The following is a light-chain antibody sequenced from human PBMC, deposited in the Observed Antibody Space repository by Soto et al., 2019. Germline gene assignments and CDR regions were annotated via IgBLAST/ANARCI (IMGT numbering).Light chain of an antibody. CDR2: GAS. CDR1: QSVSSSY. V-gene: IGKV3-20*01. J-gene: IGKJ1*01. CDR3: HQYGSSPQT. Sequence: EIVLTQSPGTLSLSPEERATLSCMASQSVSSSYLAWYQQKPGQAPRLFIYGASSRATGIPDRFSGSASGTDFTLTISRLETEDFAVYYCHQYGSSPQTFGQGTKVDIK.